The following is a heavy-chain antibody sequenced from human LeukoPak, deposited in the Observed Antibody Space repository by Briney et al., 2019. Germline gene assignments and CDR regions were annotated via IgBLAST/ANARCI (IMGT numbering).Heavy chain of an antibody. V-gene: IGHV4-39*01. Sequence: PSETLSLTCSMSSGSITAIDNHSCGWIRRPPGKGLEWIGSINRGGHTYYTPPLESRFTISVDTSKNQFSLMVTSVTAADTAVYYCAGQRAWFGEWAFDYWGPGTLVTVSS. CDR2: INRGGHT. J-gene: IGHJ4*02. CDR3: AGQRAWFGEWAFDY. D-gene: IGHD3-10*01. CDR1: SGSITAIDNHS.